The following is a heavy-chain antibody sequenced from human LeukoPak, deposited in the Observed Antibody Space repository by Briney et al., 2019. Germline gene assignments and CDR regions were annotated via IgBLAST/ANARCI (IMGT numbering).Heavy chain of an antibody. V-gene: IGHV3-23*01. CDR2: ISDSGGST. CDR1: GFTFSSYA. D-gene: IGHD4-23*01. J-gene: IGHJ1*01. Sequence: GGSLGLSCAVSGFTFSSYAMSWVRQAPGKGLEWVSAISDSGGSTYYADSVKGRFTISRDNSKNTLYLQMNSLRAEDTAVYYCAKDRGGNSGSAEYFQHWGQGTLVTVSS. CDR3: AKDRGGNSGSAEYFQH.